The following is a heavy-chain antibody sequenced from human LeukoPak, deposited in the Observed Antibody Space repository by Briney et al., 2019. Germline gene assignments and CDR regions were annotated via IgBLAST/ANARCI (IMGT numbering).Heavy chain of an antibody. J-gene: IGHJ4*02. Sequence: PSETLSLTCTVSDYSISNTYYWGWIRQPPGKGLEWIGNIHHSGITNYNPSLKSRVSISIDTSKNQFSLKLSSVTAADTAVYYCARAGGSGLIDYWGQGTLVTVSS. CDR2: IHHSGIT. D-gene: IGHD6-19*01. CDR3: ARAGGSGLIDY. V-gene: IGHV4-38-2*02. CDR1: DYSISNTYY.